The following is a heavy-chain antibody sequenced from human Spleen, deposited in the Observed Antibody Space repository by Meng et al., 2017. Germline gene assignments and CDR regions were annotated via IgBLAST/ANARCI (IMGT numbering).Heavy chain of an antibody. CDR1: GFNFSDYC. J-gene: IGHJ1*01. V-gene: IGHV3-11*04. CDR2: IVRRETSS. Sequence: GESLKISCADSGFNFSDYCMNWMRQFPGKGLEWASCIVRRETSSYFADSVRGRFTISRGNAENSVYLQMNSLRAEDTAVYYCTNDRLNHWGQGTLVTVSS. D-gene: IGHD1-1*01. CDR3: TNDRLNH.